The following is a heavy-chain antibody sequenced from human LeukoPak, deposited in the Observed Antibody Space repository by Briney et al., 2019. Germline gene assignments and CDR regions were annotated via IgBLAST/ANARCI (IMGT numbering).Heavy chain of an antibody. CDR3: ARDRGWPAVHFDL. CDR1: RFTFRNYG. Sequence: GGSLRLSCAASRFTFRNYGRHWVRQAPGKGLEGVAVIWYDGSEKYYVDSVKGRFTVSRDNSKTTVYLQMNSLRVEDTAVYYCARDRGWPAVHFDLWGQGTLVTVSS. V-gene: IGHV3-33*01. CDR2: IWYDGSEK. D-gene: IGHD2-15*01. J-gene: IGHJ4*02.